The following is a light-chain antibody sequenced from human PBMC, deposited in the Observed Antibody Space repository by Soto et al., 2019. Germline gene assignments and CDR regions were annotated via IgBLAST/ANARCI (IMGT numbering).Light chain of an antibody. CDR2: QAS. J-gene: IGKJ1*01. CDR3: QQYNSNFRT. Sequence: DIHMTQSPSTLTACVGDRVTIACRTSQITSTWLAWYQQKPGKAPKHLIYQASSLESGVPSRFSGSGSGTEFTLTISSLQPDDFATYYCQQYNSNFRTFGQGNKVQSK. V-gene: IGKV1-5*03. CDR1: QITSTW.